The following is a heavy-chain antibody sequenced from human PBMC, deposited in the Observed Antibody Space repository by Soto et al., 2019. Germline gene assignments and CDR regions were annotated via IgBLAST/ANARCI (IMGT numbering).Heavy chain of an antibody. D-gene: IGHD6-6*01. V-gene: IGHV5-51*01. Sequence: GESLKISCNASGYSFPNYWIVWVRQLPGKGLELMGIIYPDDSDVKYIPSFEGQVTISVDKSISTAYLHWSSLKASDTATYYCARRGIAARVHKYYGMDVWGPGTKVTVYS. CDR3: ARRGIAARVHKYYGMDV. CDR1: GYSFPNYW. J-gene: IGHJ6*02. CDR2: IYPDDSDV.